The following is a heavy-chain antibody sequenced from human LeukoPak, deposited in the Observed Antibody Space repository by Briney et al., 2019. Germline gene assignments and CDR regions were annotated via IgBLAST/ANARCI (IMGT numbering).Heavy chain of an antibody. D-gene: IGHD3-10*01. CDR1: GGSFSGYY. CDR3: ARETTIPHLTMVRGAHMDV. V-gene: IGHV4-34*01. J-gene: IGHJ6*03. CDR2: INHSGST. Sequence: PSETLSLTCTVYGGSFSGYYWSWIRQPPGKGLEWIGEINHSGSTNYNPSLKSRVTISVDTSKNQFSLKLSSVTAADTAVYYCARETTIPHLTMVRGAHMDVWGKGTTVTVSS.